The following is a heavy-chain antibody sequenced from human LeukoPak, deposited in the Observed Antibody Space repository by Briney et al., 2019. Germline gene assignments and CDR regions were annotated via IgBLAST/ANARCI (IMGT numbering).Heavy chain of an antibody. CDR3: AREAVAGYGGYYFDY. J-gene: IGHJ4*02. CDR2: ISYDGSNK. CDR1: GFTFSSYA. Sequence: PGGSLRLSCAASGFTFSSYAMHWVRQAPGKGLEWVAVISYDGSNKYYADSVKGRFTISRDNSKNTLYLQMNSLRAEDTAVYYCAREAVAGYGGYYFDYWGQGTLVTVSS. D-gene: IGHD6-19*01. V-gene: IGHV3-30-3*01.